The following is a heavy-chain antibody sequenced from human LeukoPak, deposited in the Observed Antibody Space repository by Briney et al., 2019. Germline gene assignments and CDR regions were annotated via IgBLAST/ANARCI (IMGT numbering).Heavy chain of an antibody. CDR1: GGSISGYY. D-gene: IGHD1-26*01. J-gene: IGHJ3*02. Sequence: PSETLSLTCTVSGGSISGYYWSWIRQPPGKGLEWIGYIYYSGSTNYNPSLKSRVTISVDTSKNQFSQKLSSVTAADTAVYYCARDIQEWELQAFDIWGQGTMVTVSS. CDR3: ARDIQEWELQAFDI. V-gene: IGHV4-59*12. CDR2: IYYSGST.